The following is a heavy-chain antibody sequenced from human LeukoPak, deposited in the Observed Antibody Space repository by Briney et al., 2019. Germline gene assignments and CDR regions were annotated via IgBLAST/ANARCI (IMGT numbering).Heavy chain of an antibody. D-gene: IGHD4-17*01. CDR1: RFTFNTYA. V-gene: IGHV3-15*01. J-gene: IGHJ6*02. Sequence: GGSLRLSCVASRFTFNTYAVNWVRQAPGKGLEWVGRIKSKTDGGTTDYAAPVKGRFTISRDDSKNTLYLQMNSLKTEDTAVYYCTTDPRYGDFAYDYYGMDVWGQGTMVTVSS. CDR3: TTDPRYGDFAYDYYGMDV. CDR2: IKSKTDGGTT.